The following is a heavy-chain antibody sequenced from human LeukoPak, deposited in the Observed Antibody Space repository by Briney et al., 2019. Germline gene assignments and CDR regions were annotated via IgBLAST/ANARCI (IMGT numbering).Heavy chain of an antibody. Sequence: GGSLRLSCAASGFTFSSYSMNWVRQAPGKGLERVSSISSSSSYIYYADSVKGRFTISRDNAKNSLYLQMNSLRAEDTAVYYCARGNYYGSGAKISWFDHWGQGTLVTVSS. CDR1: GFTFSSYS. J-gene: IGHJ5*02. CDR2: ISSSSSYI. CDR3: ARGNYYGSGAKISWFDH. D-gene: IGHD3-10*01. V-gene: IGHV3-21*01.